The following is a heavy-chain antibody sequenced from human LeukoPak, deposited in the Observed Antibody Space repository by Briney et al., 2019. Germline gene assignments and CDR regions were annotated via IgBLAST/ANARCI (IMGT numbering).Heavy chain of an antibody. CDR3: AKDFTPDGIWDIDY. Sequence: GRSLRLSCAASGFTFDDYAMHWVRQAPGKGLEWVSGIYGGGSGSTFYAESVKGRFTISRDNSKNTLYLQMNSLRDEDTAIYYCAKDFTPDGIWDIDYWGRGTLITVSS. CDR2: IYGGGSGST. V-gene: IGHV3-9*01. J-gene: IGHJ4*02. D-gene: IGHD1-14*01. CDR1: GFTFDDYA.